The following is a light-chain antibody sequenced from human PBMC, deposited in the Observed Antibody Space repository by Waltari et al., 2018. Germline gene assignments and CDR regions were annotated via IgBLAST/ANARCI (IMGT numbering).Light chain of an antibody. V-gene: IGLV2-23*02. CDR3: CSYAGRGTYV. J-gene: IGLJ1*01. CDR2: EVF. Sequence: QSALTQPASVSGTPGQSITISCSGTTSDVGSYDLVPWYQQHPGEAPKLLICEVFKRPPDTSSRFSGAKSGSTASRTISGLQPEDEADYYCCSYAGRGTYVFGSGTKVTVL. CDR1: TSDVGSYDL.